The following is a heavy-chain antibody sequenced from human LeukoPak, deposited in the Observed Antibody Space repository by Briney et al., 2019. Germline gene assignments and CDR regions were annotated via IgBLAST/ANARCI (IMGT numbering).Heavy chain of an antibody. J-gene: IGHJ4*02. CDR1: GGSISSYY. Sequence: PSETLSLTCTVSGGSISSYYWSWIRQPPGKGLEWIGEINHSGSTNYNPSLKSRVTISVDTSKNQFSLKLSSVTAADTAVYYCARGLNDYVWGSYRPSGYYFDYWGQGTLVTVSS. D-gene: IGHD3-16*02. CDR3: ARGLNDYVWGSYRPSGYYFDY. V-gene: IGHV4-34*01. CDR2: INHSGST.